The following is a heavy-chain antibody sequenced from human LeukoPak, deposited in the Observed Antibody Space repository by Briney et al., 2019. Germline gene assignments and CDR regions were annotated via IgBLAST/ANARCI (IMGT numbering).Heavy chain of an antibody. D-gene: IGHD3-10*01. V-gene: IGHV1-18*01. CDR1: GYTFTSYG. Sequence: GASVKVSCKASGYTFTSYGISWVRQAPGQGLEWMGWISAYNGNTNYAQKLQGRVTMTTDTSTSTAYMELRSLRSDDTAVYYCARMLMWGAGESPLPGRADYWGQGTLVTVSS. J-gene: IGHJ4*02. CDR2: ISAYNGNT. CDR3: ARMLMWGAGESPLPGRADY.